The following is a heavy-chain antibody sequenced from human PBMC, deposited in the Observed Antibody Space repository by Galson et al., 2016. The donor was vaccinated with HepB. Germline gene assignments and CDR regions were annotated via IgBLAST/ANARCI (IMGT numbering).Heavy chain of an antibody. J-gene: IGHJ5*01. CDR3: ARHLVAARPFDS. D-gene: IGHD2-15*01. CDR1: GASISSTDYY. CDR2: IYYSGFT. Sequence: SETLSLTCTVGGASISSTDYYWSWIRQSPGKGLEWIGSIYYSGFTYYKPSLKSRVTISVDTSKNQFSLEVNSVTAADTAVYYCARHLVAARPFDSWGQGALVTVSS. V-gene: IGHV4-39*01.